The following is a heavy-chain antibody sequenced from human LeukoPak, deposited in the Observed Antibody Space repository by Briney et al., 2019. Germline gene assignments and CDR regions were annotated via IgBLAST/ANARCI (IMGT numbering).Heavy chain of an antibody. J-gene: IGHJ3*01. CDR2: ITDSGGST. D-gene: IGHD6-19*01. Sequence: PGGSLRLSCAASGFTFSSYAMNWVRQAPGKGLEWVSSITDSGGSTYYADSLKGRFTISRDNSKNTLYLQMNSLRAEDTAIYYCAKETSVAGTRGDAFDFWGQGTLVTVSS. CDR1: GFTFSSYA. CDR3: AKETSVAGTRGDAFDF. V-gene: IGHV3-23*01.